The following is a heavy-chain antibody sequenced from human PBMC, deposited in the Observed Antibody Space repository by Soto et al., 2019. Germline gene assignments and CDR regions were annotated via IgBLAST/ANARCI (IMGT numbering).Heavy chain of an antibody. J-gene: IGHJ4*02. D-gene: IGHD2-8*01. CDR1: GFTFSSYW. Sequence: EEQLVESGGGLVQPGGSLRLSCAASGFTFSSYWMHWVRQAPGKGLVWVSRINPGGSITAYADSVKGRFTSSRDNAKNTLYLQMNSLRGDDTAVYYGARVHTGKYGVWNYWGQGTLVTVSS. V-gene: IGHV3-74*01. CDR3: ARVHTGKYGVWNY. CDR2: INPGGSIT.